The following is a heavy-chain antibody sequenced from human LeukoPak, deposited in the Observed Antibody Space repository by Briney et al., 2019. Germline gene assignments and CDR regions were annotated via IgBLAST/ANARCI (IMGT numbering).Heavy chain of an antibody. CDR2: ISSSGSTI. Sequence: PGGSLRLSCAASGFTFSSYEMNWVRQAPGKGLEWVSYISSSGSTIYYADSVKGRFTISRDNAKNSLYLQMNSLRAEDMAVYYCARDQGFYDILTGIDYWGQGTLVTVSS. V-gene: IGHV3-48*03. D-gene: IGHD3-9*01. J-gene: IGHJ4*02. CDR1: GFTFSSYE. CDR3: ARDQGFYDILTGIDY.